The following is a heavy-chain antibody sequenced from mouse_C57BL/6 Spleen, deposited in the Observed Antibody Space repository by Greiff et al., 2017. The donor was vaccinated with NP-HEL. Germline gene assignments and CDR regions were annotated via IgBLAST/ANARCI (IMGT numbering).Heavy chain of an antibody. V-gene: IGHV5-6*02. CDR2: ISSGGSYT. Sequence: EVMLVESGGDLVKPGGSLKLSCAASGFTFSSYGMSWVRQTPDKRLEWVATISSGGSYTYYPDSVKGRFTISRDNAKNTLYLQMSSLKSEDTAMYYCASSITTVEDWYFDVWGTGTTVTVSS. CDR3: ASSITTVEDWYFDV. CDR1: GFTFSSYG. D-gene: IGHD1-1*01. J-gene: IGHJ1*03.